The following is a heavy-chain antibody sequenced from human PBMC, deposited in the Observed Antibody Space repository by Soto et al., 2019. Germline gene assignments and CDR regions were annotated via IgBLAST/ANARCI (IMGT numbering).Heavy chain of an antibody. Sequence: EVQLLESGGGLVQPGGSLRLTCAASGLTVRNNGMVWVRQAPGKGLEWVSAISGSGDNTYYADSVKGRFTISRDNSKNTLYVQMNSLRAEDTAVYYCAKGRAGGWNGGDYWGQGTLVTVSS. V-gene: IGHV3-23*01. CDR3: AKGRAGGWNGGDY. CDR2: ISGSGDNT. CDR1: GLTVRNNG. D-gene: IGHD1-1*01. J-gene: IGHJ4*02.